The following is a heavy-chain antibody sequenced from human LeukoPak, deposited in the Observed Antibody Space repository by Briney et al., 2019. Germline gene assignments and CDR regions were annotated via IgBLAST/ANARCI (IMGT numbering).Heavy chain of an antibody. J-gene: IGHJ4*02. CDR2: IYYSGST. Sequence: SETLSLTCTVSGGSISSSSYYWGWIRQPPGKGLEWIGSIYYSGSTYYNPSLKSQVTISVDTSKNQFSLKLSSVTAADTAVYYCARVTLAGTPDYFDYWGQGTLVTVSS. CDR1: GGSISSSSYY. V-gene: IGHV4-39*01. D-gene: IGHD6-13*01. CDR3: ARVTLAGTPDYFDY.